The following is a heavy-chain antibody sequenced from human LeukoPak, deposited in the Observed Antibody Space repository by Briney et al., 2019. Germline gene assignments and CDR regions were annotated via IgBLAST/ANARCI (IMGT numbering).Heavy chain of an antibody. CDR1: GFSFSTSW. CDR3: ARGIASSSIWYWYFDL. J-gene: IGHJ2*01. Sequence: GGSLRLSCTTSGFSFSTSWMSWVRQTPGKGLEWVANIKEDGSRTYLADAVQGRFSVSRDNAKNSVYLQMSSLRADDTPVYYCARGIASSSIWYWYFDLWGRGTFVSVSS. D-gene: IGHD6-13*01. CDR2: IKEDGSRT. V-gene: IGHV3-7*01.